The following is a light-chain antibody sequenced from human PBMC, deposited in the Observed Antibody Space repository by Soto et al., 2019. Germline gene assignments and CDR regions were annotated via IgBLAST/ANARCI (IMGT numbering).Light chain of an antibody. J-gene: IGKJ5*01. CDR2: EVS. CDR3: MHITQLLPT. CDR1: QSLLHITGETF. Sequence: VMTQTPLSLSVAPGQPASISCKSSQSLLHITGETFLFWYLQKPGQSPQLLIYEVSTRVSGVPDRSSGTGSGQDFTLYVSRVETDDVRIYHCMHITQLLPTLGQGTRLEIK. V-gene: IGKV2D-29*02.